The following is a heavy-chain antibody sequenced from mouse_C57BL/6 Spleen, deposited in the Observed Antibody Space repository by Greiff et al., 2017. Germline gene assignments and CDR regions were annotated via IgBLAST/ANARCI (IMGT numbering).Heavy chain of an antibody. V-gene: IGHV1-15*01. CDR2: IDPETGGT. CDR1: GYTFTDYE. J-gene: IGHJ1*03. Sequence: QVQLQQSGAELVRPGASVTLSCKASGYTFTDYEMHWVKQTPVHGLEWIGAIDPETGGTAYNQKFKGKAILTADKSSSTAYMGLRSLTSEDSAVYYCTKNYDHARYFDVWGTGTTVTVSS. CDR3: TKNYDHARYFDV. D-gene: IGHD2-4*01.